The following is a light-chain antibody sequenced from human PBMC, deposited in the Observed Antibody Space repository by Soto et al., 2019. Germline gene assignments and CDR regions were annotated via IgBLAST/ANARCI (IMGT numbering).Light chain of an antibody. V-gene: IGKV3-20*01. CDR3: QQYETSPRT. J-gene: IGKJ1*01. CDR2: GAS. Sequence: EIALTHTPGTQILCHGVRSTHSCRPSQSVSSNFLDWYQQKPGQAPRLLIYGASSRATGIPDRSSGSGSGTDFTLTISRLEPEDFAVYYCQQYETSPRTFGQGTKVDIK. CDR1: QSVSSNF.